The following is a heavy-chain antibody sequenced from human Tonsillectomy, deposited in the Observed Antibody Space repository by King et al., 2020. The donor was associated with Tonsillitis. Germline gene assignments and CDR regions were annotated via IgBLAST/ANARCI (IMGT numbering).Heavy chain of an antibody. CDR1: GGSISTSSYY. D-gene: IGHD6-19*01. V-gene: IGHV4-39*07. J-gene: IGHJ4*02. CDR2: MYVSGST. CDR3: ARHISSGWYDFAH. Sequence: QLQESGPGLVKPSETLSLTCTVSGGSISTSSYYWGWIRQPPGKGLEWIGSMYVSGSTYYNPSLKGRVTISVDTSKNQFSLKLSSVTAADTAIYYCARHISSGWYDFAHWGQGILVSVSS.